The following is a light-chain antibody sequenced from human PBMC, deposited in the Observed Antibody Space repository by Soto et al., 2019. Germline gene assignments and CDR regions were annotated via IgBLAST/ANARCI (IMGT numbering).Light chain of an antibody. V-gene: IGLV1-40*01. J-gene: IGLJ2*01. CDR1: SSNIGAGYD. CDR2: VNS. CDR3: HSYDTSLSGYVV. Sequence: QPVLTQPPSVSGAPGQSVTISCTGSSSNIGAGYDVHWYQQLPGTAPRLLIYVNSNRPSGVPDRFSASKSGTSASLAITGLQAEDEADYYCHSYDTSLSGYVVFGGGTKLTVL.